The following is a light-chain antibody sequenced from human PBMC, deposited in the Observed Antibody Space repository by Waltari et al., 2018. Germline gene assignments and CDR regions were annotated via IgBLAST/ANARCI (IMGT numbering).Light chain of an antibody. V-gene: IGKV1-5*03. CDR1: QNINIW. J-gene: IGKJ1*01. CDR3: QQYGSFPAT. CDR2: KAS. Sequence: DIQVTQSPSTLSASVGDTVTISCRASQNINIWMTWYQQKPGRAPKVVISKASSLESGVPSRFSGSGSGTDFTLTISSLQPDDFAIYFCQQYGSFPATFGQGTRVDMK.